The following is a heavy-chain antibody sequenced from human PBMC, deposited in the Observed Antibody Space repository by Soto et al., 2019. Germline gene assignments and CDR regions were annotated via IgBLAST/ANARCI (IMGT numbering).Heavy chain of an antibody. CDR1: GYTFTGYY. J-gene: IGHJ3*02. D-gene: IGHD3-3*01. CDR3: ARGPRITIFGVVISTDAFDI. CDR2: INPNSGGT. V-gene: IGHV1-2*04. Sequence: SVKVSCKAPGYTFTGYYMHWVRQAPGQGLEWMGWINPNSGGTNYAQKFQGWVTMTRDTSISTAYMELSRLRSDDTAVYYCARGPRITIFGVVISTDAFDIWGQGTMVTVSS.